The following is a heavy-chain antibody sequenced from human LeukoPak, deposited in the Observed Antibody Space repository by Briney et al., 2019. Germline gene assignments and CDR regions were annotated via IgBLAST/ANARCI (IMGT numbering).Heavy chain of an antibody. Sequence: SVKVSCKASGGTFSKYAISWMRQAPGQGLEWMGGIIPIFGTANYAQKFQGSVTITADESTSTAYMELSSLRSEDTAVYYCARPFDSSGYYYGMGVWGQGTTVTVSS. CDR1: GGTFSKYA. D-gene: IGHD3-22*01. V-gene: IGHV1-69*13. CDR2: IIPIFGTA. J-gene: IGHJ6*02. CDR3: ARPFDSSGYYYGMGV.